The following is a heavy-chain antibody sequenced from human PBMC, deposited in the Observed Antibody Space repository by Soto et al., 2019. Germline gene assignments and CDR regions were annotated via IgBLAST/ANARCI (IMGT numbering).Heavy chain of an antibody. D-gene: IGHD2-2*01. CDR2: IYTSGST. V-gene: IGHV4-4*07. J-gene: IGHJ4*02. CDR1: GGSIVSYY. CDR3: ARACSSNSCYDVFDY. Sequence: SETLSLTCTVSGGSIVSYYCSCIRHPSFKGLEWIVRIYTSGSTNYNPSLKSRVTMSVDTSKNQFSLKLSSVTAADTAVYYCARACSSNSCYDVFDYWGQGTLVTVSS.